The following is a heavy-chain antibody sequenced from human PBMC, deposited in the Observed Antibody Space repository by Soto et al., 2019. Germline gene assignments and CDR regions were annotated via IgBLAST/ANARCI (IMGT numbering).Heavy chain of an antibody. CDR2: ISAYNGNT. V-gene: IGHV1-18*01. Sequence: QVQLVQSGAEVKKPGASVKVSCKASGYTFTSYGISWVRQAPGQGLEWMGWISAYNGNTNYAQKLQGRVTMTTDTSTSTAYMELRSLRFDDTAVYYCARDQPQYYYDSSGYFDYWGQGTLVTVSS. CDR1: GYTFTSYG. D-gene: IGHD3-22*01. CDR3: ARDQPQYYYDSSGYFDY. J-gene: IGHJ4*02.